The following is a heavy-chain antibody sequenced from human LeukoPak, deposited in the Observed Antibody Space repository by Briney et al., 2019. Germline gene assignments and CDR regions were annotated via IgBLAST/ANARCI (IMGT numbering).Heavy chain of an antibody. CDR3: ARGVAPIAALDY. J-gene: IGHJ4*02. Sequence: ASVKVSCKASGYSFTSYDINWVRQATGQGLEWMAWTNPNSGNTGYAQKFQGRVTMTRNTSISTAYMEVSSLRSDDTAVYYCARGVAPIAALDYWGQGTLVTVSS. CDR1: GYSFTSYD. V-gene: IGHV1-8*01. CDR2: TNPNSGNT. D-gene: IGHD6-6*01.